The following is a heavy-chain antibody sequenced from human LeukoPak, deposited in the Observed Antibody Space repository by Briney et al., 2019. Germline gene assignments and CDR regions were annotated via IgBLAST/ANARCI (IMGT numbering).Heavy chain of an antibody. CDR1: GFTFDDYA. V-gene: IGHV3-9*01. J-gene: IGHJ3*02. CDR3: ARGYSRAAFDI. D-gene: IGHD2-15*01. Sequence: GGSLRLSCAASGFTFDDYAMHWVRQAPGKGLEWVSGISWNSDSIGYADSVKGRFTISRDNAKNSLLLQMNSLRAEDTALYYCARGYSRAAFDIWGQGTMVTVSS. CDR2: ISWNSDSI.